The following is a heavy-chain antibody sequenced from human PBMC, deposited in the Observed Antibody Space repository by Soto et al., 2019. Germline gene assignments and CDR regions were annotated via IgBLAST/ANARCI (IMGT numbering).Heavy chain of an antibody. CDR2: IYYSGGT. V-gene: IGHV4-31*03. Sequence: SETLSLTCTVSGGSISSGGYYWSWIRQHPGKGLEWIGYIYYSGGTYYNPSLKSRVTISVDTSKNQFSLKLSSVTAADTAVYYCARVGGYCSGGSCYAFDPWGQGTLVTVSS. D-gene: IGHD2-15*01. CDR1: GGSISSGGYY. J-gene: IGHJ5*02. CDR3: ARVGGYCSGGSCYAFDP.